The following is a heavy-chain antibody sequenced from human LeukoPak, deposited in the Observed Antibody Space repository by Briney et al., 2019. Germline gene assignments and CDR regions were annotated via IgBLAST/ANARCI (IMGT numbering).Heavy chain of an antibody. J-gene: IGHJ4*02. CDR2: IRSKAYGGTT. D-gene: IGHD4-17*01. V-gene: IGHV3-49*04. CDR3: TTVTNEVYFDY. CDR1: GFTFGDYA. Sequence: GRSLRLSCTASGFTFGDYAMSWVRQAPGKGLEWVGFIRSKAYGGTTEYAASVKGRFTISRDDSKSIAYLQMNSLKTEDTAVYYCTTVTNEVYFDYWGQGTLVTVSS.